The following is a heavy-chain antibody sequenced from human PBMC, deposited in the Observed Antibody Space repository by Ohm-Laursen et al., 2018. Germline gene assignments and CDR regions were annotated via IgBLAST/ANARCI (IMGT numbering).Heavy chain of an antibody. CDR1: GYTFTGYY. CDR3: ARVGYCSGGSCYSGPFDY. J-gene: IGHJ4*02. D-gene: IGHD2-15*01. CDR2: ISAYNGNT. Sequence: ASVKVSCKASGYTFTGYYMHWVRQAPGQGLEWMGWISAYNGNTNYAQKLQGRVTMTTDTSTSTAYMELRSLRSDDTAVYYCARVGYCSGGSCYSGPFDYWGQGTLVTVSS. V-gene: IGHV1-18*04.